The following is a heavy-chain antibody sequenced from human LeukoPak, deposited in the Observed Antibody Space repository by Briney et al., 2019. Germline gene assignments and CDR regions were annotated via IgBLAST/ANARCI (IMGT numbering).Heavy chain of an antibody. Sequence: GGSLRLSCAASGFTVSSYGMHWVRQAPGNGLEWVAFIRYDGSNKYYADSVKGRFTISRDNAKNSLYLQMNSLRAEDTAVYYCARTTVTTSRDFDYWGQGTLVTVSS. CDR3: ARTTVTTSRDFDY. D-gene: IGHD4-17*01. CDR1: GFTVSSYG. CDR2: IRYDGSNK. J-gene: IGHJ4*02. V-gene: IGHV3-30*02.